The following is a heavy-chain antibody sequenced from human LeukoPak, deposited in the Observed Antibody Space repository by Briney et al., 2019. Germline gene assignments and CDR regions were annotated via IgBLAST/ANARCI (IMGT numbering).Heavy chain of an antibody. CDR3: AGCQGDDNWFDP. D-gene: IGHD3-16*01. CDR1: GGIFSSYA. V-gene: IGHV1-69*13. CDR2: IIPIFGTA. J-gene: IGHJ5*02. Sequence: SVKVSCKASGGIFSSYAISWVRQAPGQGLEWMGGIIPIFGTANYAQKFQGRVTITADESTSTAYMELSSLRSEDTAVYHCAGCQGDDNWFDPWGQGTLVTVSS.